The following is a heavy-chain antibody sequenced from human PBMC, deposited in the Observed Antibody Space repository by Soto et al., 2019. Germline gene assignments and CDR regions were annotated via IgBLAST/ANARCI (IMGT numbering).Heavy chain of an antibody. CDR1: GGSMNDYY. J-gene: IGHJ6*02. CDR3: ASGRPVSCYCGLEC. CDR2: IFTSGNT. V-gene: IGHV4-4*07. Sequence: SETLSLTCTVSGGSMNDYYWIWIRQPSGKELESIGRIFTSGNTNYNTSFRSRLTMSVDTSPNQVSLRLTSVTAADTAVYSWASGRPVSCYCGLECWGQGPTVIVSS. D-gene: IGHD3-3*01.